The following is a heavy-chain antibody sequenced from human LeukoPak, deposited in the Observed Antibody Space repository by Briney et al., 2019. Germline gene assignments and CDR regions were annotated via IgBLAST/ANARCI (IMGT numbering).Heavy chain of an antibody. D-gene: IGHD6-19*01. J-gene: IGHJ4*02. CDR3: ARDSMPRMDSSGWYWGKAGTQSIFDY. V-gene: IGHV3-21*01. CDR1: GFTFSSYS. CDR2: ISSSSSYI. Sequence: PGGSLRLSCAASGFTFSSYSMNWVRQAPGKGLEWVSSISSSSSYIYYADSVKGRFTISRDNAKNSLYLQMNSLRAEDTAVYYCARDSMPRMDSSGWYWGKAGTQSIFDYWGQGTLVTVSS.